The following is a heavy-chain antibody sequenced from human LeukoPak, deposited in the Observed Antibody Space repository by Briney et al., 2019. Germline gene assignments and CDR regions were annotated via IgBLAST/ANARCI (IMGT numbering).Heavy chain of an antibody. V-gene: IGHV3-53*01. D-gene: IGHD2-15*01. CDR1: GFTVSSDY. J-gene: IGHJ3*02. CDR2: IYSGGST. CDR3: ARDCSGDNCYSRSDAFDI. Sequence: GGSLRLSCAASGFTVSSDYMSWVRQAPGKVLEWVSVIYSGGSTYYADSVKGRFTISRDNSKNTLYLQMSSLRAEDTAVYYCARDCSGDNCYSRSDAFDIWGQGTMVTVSS.